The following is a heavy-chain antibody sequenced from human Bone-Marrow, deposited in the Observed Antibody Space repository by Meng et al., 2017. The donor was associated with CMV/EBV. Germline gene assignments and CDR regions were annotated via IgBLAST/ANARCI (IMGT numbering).Heavy chain of an antibody. CDR1: GYSISSGYY. Sequence: SETLSLTCTVSGYSISSGYYWGWIRQPPGKGLEWIGSIYHSGSTYYNPSLKSRVTISVDTSKNQFSLKLSSVTAADTAVYYCARVLYSSSWRDWNNWFDPWGQGTLVTVSS. CDR2: IYHSGST. CDR3: ARVLYSSSWRDWNNWFDP. D-gene: IGHD6-13*01. V-gene: IGHV4-38-2*02. J-gene: IGHJ5*02.